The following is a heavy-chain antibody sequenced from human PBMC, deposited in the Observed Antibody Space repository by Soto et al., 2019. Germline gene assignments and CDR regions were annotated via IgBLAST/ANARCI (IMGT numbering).Heavy chain of an antibody. V-gene: IGHV4-59*01. CDR3: ARRWGTYFDF. CDR2: IYYSGST. J-gene: IGHJ4*02. CDR1: GGSISRYY. D-gene: IGHD7-27*01. Sequence: SETLSLTWTVSGGSISRYYWNWIRQPPGKGLEWIGYIYYSGSTDYDPSLKSRVTISVDTSKNQFSLKLSSVTAADTAVYYCARRWGTYFDFWGQGTLVTVSS.